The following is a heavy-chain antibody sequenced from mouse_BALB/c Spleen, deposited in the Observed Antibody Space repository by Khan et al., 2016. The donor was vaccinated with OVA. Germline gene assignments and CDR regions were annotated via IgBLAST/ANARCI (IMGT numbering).Heavy chain of an antibody. D-gene: IGHD3-2*02. Sequence: QVQLKQSGAELVRPGASVKLSCKTSGYIFTSYWIHWLKQRSGQGLEWLARIYPGTNNTYYNEKLKDKATLTADKSSSTAYMQLSSLKSEDSAVYFCAREEALYYFDYWGQGTTLTVSS. V-gene: IGHV1-76*01. CDR1: GYIFTSYW. J-gene: IGHJ2*01. CDR3: AREEALYYFDY. CDR2: IYPGTNNT.